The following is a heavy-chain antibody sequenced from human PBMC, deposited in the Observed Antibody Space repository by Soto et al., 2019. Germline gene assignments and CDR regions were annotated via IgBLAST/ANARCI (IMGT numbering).Heavy chain of an antibody. D-gene: IGHD3-3*01. Sequence: SETLSLTCAVYGGSFSGYYWSWIRQPPGKGLEWIGEINHSGSTNYNPSLKSRVTISVDTSKNQFSLKLSSVAAADTAVYYCARRRITIFGVVIMYYFDYWGQGTLVTVSS. CDR2: INHSGST. CDR1: GGSFSGYY. V-gene: IGHV4-34*01. CDR3: ARRRITIFGVVIMYYFDY. J-gene: IGHJ4*02.